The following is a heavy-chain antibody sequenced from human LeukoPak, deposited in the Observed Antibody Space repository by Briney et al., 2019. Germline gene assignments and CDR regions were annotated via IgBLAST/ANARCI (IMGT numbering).Heavy chain of an antibody. CDR1: GGTFSSYA. Sequence: SVKVSCKASGGTFSSYAISWVRQAPGQGLEWMGGIIPIFGTANYAQKFQGRVTITADESTSTAYMELSSLRSEDTAAYYCARDLYCSGGSCYVWWGQGTLVTVSS. J-gene: IGHJ4*02. CDR3: ARDLYCSGGSCYVW. CDR2: IIPIFGTA. D-gene: IGHD2-15*01. V-gene: IGHV1-69*01.